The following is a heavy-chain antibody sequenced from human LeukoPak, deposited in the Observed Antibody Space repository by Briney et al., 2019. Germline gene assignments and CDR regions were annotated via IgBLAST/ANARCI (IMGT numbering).Heavy chain of an antibody. V-gene: IGHV3-30*02. CDR3: ATPSGSSSLGGGFDY. Sequence: GGSLRLSCAASGFTFSSYGMHWVRQAPGKGLEWVAFIRYDGSKKFYADSVKGRFTISRDNSKNTLYLQMNSLRAEDTTVYYCATPSGSSSLGGGFDYWGQGTLVTVSS. D-gene: IGHD6-13*01. CDR2: IRYDGSKK. CDR1: GFTFSSYG. J-gene: IGHJ4*02.